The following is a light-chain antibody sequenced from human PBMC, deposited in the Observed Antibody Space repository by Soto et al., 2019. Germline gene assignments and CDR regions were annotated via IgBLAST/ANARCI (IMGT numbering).Light chain of an antibody. Sequence: ALTQPPSVSGTPGQRVTISCSGSRSNIGSNTVNWYQDLPGTAPKLLVYDNHHRPSGVPDRFSGSKSGTSASLAISGLQSEDEAEYYCAAWDDSLNAFYVFGTGTKVTVL. CDR3: AAWDDSLNAFYV. V-gene: IGLV1-44*01. CDR1: RSNIGSNT. J-gene: IGLJ1*01. CDR2: DNH.